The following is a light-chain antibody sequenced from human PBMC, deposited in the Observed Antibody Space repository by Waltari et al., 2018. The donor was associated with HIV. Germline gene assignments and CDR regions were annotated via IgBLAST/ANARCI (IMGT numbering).Light chain of an antibody. CDR2: SSN. J-gene: IGLJ2*01. Sequence: QSVLTQPPSASGTPGQRVTIPCSGSSSNIGKNPVNWYQQLPGTAPKLLIYSSNRRPSGGPDRFSGSKSGTSASLAISGLQSEDEADYFCAAWDDSLDGHVLFGGGTKLTVL. CDR1: SSNIGKNP. V-gene: IGLV1-44*01. CDR3: AAWDDSLDGHVL.